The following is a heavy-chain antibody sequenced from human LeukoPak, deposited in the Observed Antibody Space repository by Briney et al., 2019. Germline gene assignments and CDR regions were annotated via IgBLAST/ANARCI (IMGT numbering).Heavy chain of an antibody. CDR2: ISSSSSYI. CDR3: AREGYSSSWYPHYYMDV. Sequence: GGSLRLSCAASGFTFSSYSMNWVRQAPGKGLEWVSSISSSSSYIYYADSVKGRFTISRDNAKNSLYLQMNSLRAGDTAVYYCAREGYSSSWYPHYYMDVWGKGTTVTISS. CDR1: GFTFSSYS. V-gene: IGHV3-21*01. J-gene: IGHJ6*03. D-gene: IGHD6-13*01.